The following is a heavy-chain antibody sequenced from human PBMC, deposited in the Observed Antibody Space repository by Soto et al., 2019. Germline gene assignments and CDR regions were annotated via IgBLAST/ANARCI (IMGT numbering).Heavy chain of an antibody. CDR1: GYTFTGYY. Sequence: ASVKVSCKASGYTFTGYYMHWVRQAPGQGLEWMGWINPNSGGTNYAQKFQGRVTMTRDTSISTAYMELSRLRSDDAAVYYCARDNYDFWSGYRQNYGMDVWGQGTTVTVSS. CDR2: INPNSGGT. V-gene: IGHV1-2*02. J-gene: IGHJ6*02. CDR3: ARDNYDFWSGYRQNYGMDV. D-gene: IGHD3-3*01.